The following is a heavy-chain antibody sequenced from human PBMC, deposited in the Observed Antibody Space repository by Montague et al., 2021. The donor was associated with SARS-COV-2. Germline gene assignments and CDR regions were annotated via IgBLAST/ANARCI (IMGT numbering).Heavy chain of an antibody. J-gene: IGHJ5*02. CDR2: INQSGST. Sequence: SETLSLTCAVYGGSFSGYYLSWIRQPPGKGLEWIGEINQSGSTNYNPSLKSRVTISVDTSKNQFSLKLSSVTAADTAVYYCARGKYSSSWYGTRPFDPWGTGTLVTVSS. CDR3: ARGKYSSSWYGTRPFDP. D-gene: IGHD6-13*01. V-gene: IGHV4-34*01. CDR1: GGSFSGYY.